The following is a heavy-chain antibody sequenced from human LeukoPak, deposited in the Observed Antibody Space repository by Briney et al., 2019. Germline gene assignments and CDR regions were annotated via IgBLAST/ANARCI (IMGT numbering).Heavy chain of an antibody. CDR1: GYTFTSYG. CDR2: INTNTGNP. D-gene: IGHD7-27*01. CDR3: ARDGTGELDY. V-gene: IGHV7-4-1*02. J-gene: IGHJ4*02. Sequence: ASVKVSCKAAGYTFTSYGMNWVRQAPGQGLEWMGWINTNTGNPTYAQGLTGRSVFSLDTSVSTAYLQISSLKAEDTAVYYCARDGTGELDYWGQGTLVTVSS.